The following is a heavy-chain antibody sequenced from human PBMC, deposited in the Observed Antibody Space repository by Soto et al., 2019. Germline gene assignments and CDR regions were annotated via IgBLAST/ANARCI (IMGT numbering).Heavy chain of an antibody. Sequence: PXESLKISFKGSGYTFTNYWIGWVRQMPGKGPEWMGIIYPGDSDTKYNPSFQGQVTISADKSITTTYLQWSSLKASDTAIYYCAASIFYYGMDVWGQGTTVTVS. CDR1: GYTFTNYW. CDR2: IYPGDSDT. V-gene: IGHV5-51*01. J-gene: IGHJ6*02. CDR3: AASIFYYGMDV.